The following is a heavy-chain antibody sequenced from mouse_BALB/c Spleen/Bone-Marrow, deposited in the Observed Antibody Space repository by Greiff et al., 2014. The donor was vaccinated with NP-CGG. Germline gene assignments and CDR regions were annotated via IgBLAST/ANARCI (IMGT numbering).Heavy chain of an antibody. CDR1: GYTFTSYW. D-gene: IGHD2-14*01. J-gene: IGHJ2*01. CDR3: ARGYYRYDGNYFDC. CDR2: IAPGSGIT. V-gene: IGHV1S41*01. Sequence: DLVKPGASVKLSCKASGYTFTSYWINWIKQRPGQGLEWIGRIAPGSGITYYNEMFKGKATLTVDTSSSTAYIQLTSLSSEDSAVYFCARGYYRYDGNYFDCWGQGTTLTVSS.